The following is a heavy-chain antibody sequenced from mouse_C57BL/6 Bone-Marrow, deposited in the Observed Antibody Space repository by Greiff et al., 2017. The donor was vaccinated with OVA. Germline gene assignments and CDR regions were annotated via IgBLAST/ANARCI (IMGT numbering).Heavy chain of an antibody. Sequence: VMLVESGPGLVAPSQSLSITCTVSGFSFTSYAISWVRQPPGKGLEWLGVIWTGGGTNYNSALKSRLSISKDNSKSQVFLKMNSLQTDDTARYYCARNYGRSQGFAYWGQGTMVTVSA. D-gene: IGHD1-1*01. CDR3: ARNYGRSQGFAY. J-gene: IGHJ3*01. CDR2: IWTGGGT. V-gene: IGHV2-9-1*01. CDR1: GFSFTSYA.